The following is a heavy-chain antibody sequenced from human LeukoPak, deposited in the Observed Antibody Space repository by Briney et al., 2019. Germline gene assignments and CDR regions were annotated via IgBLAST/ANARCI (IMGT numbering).Heavy chain of an antibody. Sequence: GGSLRLSCAASGFTFSSYSMNWVRQAPGKGLEWVSSISSSSSYIYYADSVKGRFTISRDNAKNSLYLQMNSLRAEDTAVYYCARIREATYYYYMDVWGKGTTATVCS. CDR2: ISSSSSYI. J-gene: IGHJ6*03. CDR3: ARIREATYYYYMDV. CDR1: GFTFSSYS. V-gene: IGHV3-21*01.